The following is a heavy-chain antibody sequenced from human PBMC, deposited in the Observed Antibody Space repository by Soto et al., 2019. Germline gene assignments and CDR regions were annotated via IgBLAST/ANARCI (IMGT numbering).Heavy chain of an antibody. V-gene: IGHV3-23*01. CDR1: GFTFSSYA. Sequence: PGGSLRLSCAASGFTFSSYAMSWVRQAPGKGLEWVSANSGSGGSTYYADSVKGRSTISRDNSNNTLYLQMNSLRAEDTAVYYCAKDRFPYYYDSSGFRLLLDYWGQGTLVTVSS. D-gene: IGHD3-22*01. J-gene: IGHJ4*02. CDR3: AKDRFPYYYDSSGFRLLLDY. CDR2: NSGSGGST.